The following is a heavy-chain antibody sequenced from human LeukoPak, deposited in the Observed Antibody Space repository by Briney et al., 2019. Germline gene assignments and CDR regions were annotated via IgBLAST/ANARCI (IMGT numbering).Heavy chain of an antibody. CDR2: ISSSSSTI. CDR1: GFTFSSYS. J-gene: IGHJ4*02. Sequence: GGSLRLSCAASGFTFSSYSMNWVRQAPGKGLEWVSYISSSSSTIYYADSVKGRFTISRDNAKNSLYLQMNSLRAEDTAVYYCAKMMVRGVIIRTPFDYWGQGTLVTVSS. CDR3: AKMMVRGVIIRTPFDY. V-gene: IGHV3-48*01. D-gene: IGHD3-10*01.